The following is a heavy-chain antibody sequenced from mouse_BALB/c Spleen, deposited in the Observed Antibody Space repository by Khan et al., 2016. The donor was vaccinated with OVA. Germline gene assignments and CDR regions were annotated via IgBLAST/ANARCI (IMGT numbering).Heavy chain of an antibody. CDR3: SRAYGSSFWFAY. D-gene: IGHD1-1*01. CDR1: GYTFTNYI. CDR2: INPYNDGT. V-gene: IGHV1S136*01. J-gene: IGHJ3*01. Sequence: EVQLQESGPELVKPGASVKMSCKASGYTFTNYIIHWVKQKPGQGLEWIGYINPYNDGTKYIEKFKGKATLTSDKSSSTAYMELSCLTSEDSAVYYCSRAYGSSFWFAYWGLGPLVTVS.